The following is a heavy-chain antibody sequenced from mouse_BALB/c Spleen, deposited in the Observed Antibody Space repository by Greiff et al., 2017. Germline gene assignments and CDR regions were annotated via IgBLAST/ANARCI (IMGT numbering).Heavy chain of an antibody. CDR2: INPGSGGT. Sequence: VQLQQSGAELVRPGTSVKVSCKASGYAFTNYLIEWVKQRPGQGLEWIGVINPGSGGTNYNEKFKGKATLTADKSSSTAYMQLSSLTSDDSAVYFCASTVAAMDYWGQGTSVTGSS. J-gene: IGHJ4*01. V-gene: IGHV1-54*01. CDR1: GYAFTNYL. D-gene: IGHD1-1*01. CDR3: ASTVAAMDY.